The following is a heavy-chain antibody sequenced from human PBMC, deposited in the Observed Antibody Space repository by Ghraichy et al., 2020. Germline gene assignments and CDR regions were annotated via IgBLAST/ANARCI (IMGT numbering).Heavy chain of an antibody. Sequence: LSLTCAASGFSFSTYWMSWVRQAPGKGLEWVANIKQDGSGKNYVDSVKGRFIISRDNAKNSLYLQMNSLRAEDTAVYYCARDALYSGSKSTFDYWGQGALVTVSS. CDR1: GFSFSTYW. V-gene: IGHV3-7*03. CDR2: IKQDGSGK. CDR3: ARDALYSGSKSTFDY. J-gene: IGHJ4*02. D-gene: IGHD1-26*01.